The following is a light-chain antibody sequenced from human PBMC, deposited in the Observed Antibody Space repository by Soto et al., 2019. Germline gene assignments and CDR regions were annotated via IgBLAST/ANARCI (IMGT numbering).Light chain of an antibody. V-gene: IGLV6-57*02. Sequence: NFMLTQPHSVSESPGKTVTISCTGSSGSIASGYVQWYQQRPGSAPTTLIYEDNQRPAGVPDRFSGSIDSSSNSASLTISGLRPDDEADYYCQSSDGNNMVFGGGTKVTVL. CDR2: EDN. CDR1: SGSIASGY. J-gene: IGLJ2*01. CDR3: QSSDGNNMV.